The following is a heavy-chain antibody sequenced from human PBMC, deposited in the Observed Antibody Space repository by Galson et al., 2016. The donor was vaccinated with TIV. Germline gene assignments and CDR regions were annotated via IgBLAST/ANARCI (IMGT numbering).Heavy chain of an antibody. CDR1: GFIFSSYS. J-gene: IGHJ3*02. V-gene: IGHV3-21*01. CDR3: ARDDPYDRSGDYQDAFYI. Sequence: SLRLSCAASGFIFSSYSMNWVRQAPGKGLEWVSSISISSSYIYYADSVKGRFTISRDSAKNSLFLQMNSLRAEDTAVYYCARDDPYDRSGDYQDAFYIWGQGTMVTVSS. CDR2: ISISSSYI. D-gene: IGHD3-22*01.